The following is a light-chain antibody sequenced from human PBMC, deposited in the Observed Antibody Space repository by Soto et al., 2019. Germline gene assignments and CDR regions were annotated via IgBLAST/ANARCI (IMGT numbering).Light chain of an antibody. CDR1: QSVSDN. CDR3: QQFNNWPRT. V-gene: IGKV3-15*01. CDR2: GAS. Sequence: EMTQSPATLSVSPGERATLSCRASQSVSDNLAWYQQKPGQAPRLLIYGASTRASAIPARFSGSGSGTDFTLTISSLQSEDFAVYYCQQFNNWPRTFGQGTKVDIK. J-gene: IGKJ1*01.